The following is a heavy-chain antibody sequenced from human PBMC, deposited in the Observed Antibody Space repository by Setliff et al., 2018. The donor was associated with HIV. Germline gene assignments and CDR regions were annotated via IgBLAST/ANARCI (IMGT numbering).Heavy chain of an antibody. Sequence: SETLSLTCTASGGSISGYYWRWIRQPPGKGLEWIGTIFYTGNTNYNPPLKSRVTLSGGMSENQLFLRLTSVTAADTAVYYCVRGFCSSTTCYEDYYYMDVWGKGSTVTVSS. J-gene: IGHJ6*03. CDR1: GGSISGYY. D-gene: IGHD2-2*01. V-gene: IGHV4-59*01. CDR2: IFYTGNT. CDR3: VRGFCSSTTCYEDYYYMDV.